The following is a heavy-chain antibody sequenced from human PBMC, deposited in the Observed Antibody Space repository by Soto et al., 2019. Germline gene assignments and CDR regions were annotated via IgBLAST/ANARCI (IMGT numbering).Heavy chain of an antibody. CDR1: GYTFTSYD. Sequence: GASVKVSCKASGYTFTSYDINWVRQATGQGLEWVGWMNPNSGNTGYAQKFQGRVTMTRNTSISTAYMELSSLRSEDTAVYYCARALRIGSGYARVSYWGQGTLVTVSS. CDR2: MNPNSGNT. J-gene: IGHJ4*02. CDR3: ARALRIGSGYARVSY. V-gene: IGHV1-8*01. D-gene: IGHD5-12*01.